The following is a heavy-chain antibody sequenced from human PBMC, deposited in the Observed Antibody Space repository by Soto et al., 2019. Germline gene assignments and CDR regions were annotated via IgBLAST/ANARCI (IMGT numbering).Heavy chain of an antibody. Sequence: ASVKVSCKASGYTFTSYGISWVRQAPGQGLEWMGWISAYNGNTNYAQKLQGRVTITTDASTSTAYMELSSLRSEDTAVYYCACFFKVGAIGQYRNSFPTRRSSDL. CDR1: GYTFTSYG. CDR2: ISAYNGNT. J-gene: IGHJ2*01. CDR3: ACFFKVGAIGQYRNSFPTRRSSDL. D-gene: IGHD1-26*01. V-gene: IGHV1-18*01.